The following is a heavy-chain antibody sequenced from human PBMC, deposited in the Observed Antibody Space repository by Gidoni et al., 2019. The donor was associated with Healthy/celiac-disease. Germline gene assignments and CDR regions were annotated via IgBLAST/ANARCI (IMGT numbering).Heavy chain of an antibody. Sequence: QVQLVQSGAEVKKPGSSVKVSCKASGGTFSSYAISWVRQAPGQGLEWMGGIIPIFGTANYAQKFQGIVTITADESTSTAYMELSSLRSEDTAVNYCAFPLFRDYDSSGYYYPFDYWGQGTLVTVSS. D-gene: IGHD3-22*01. V-gene: IGHV1-69*01. J-gene: IGHJ4*02. CDR3: AFPLFRDYDSSGYYYPFDY. CDR2: IIPIFGTA. CDR1: GGTFSSYA.